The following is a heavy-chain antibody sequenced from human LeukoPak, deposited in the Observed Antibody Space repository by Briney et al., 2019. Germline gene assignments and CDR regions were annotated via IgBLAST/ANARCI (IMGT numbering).Heavy chain of an antibody. CDR3: AKGRDWYYFDY. V-gene: IGHV3-30*18. J-gene: IGHJ4*02. D-gene: IGHD5-24*01. Sequence: GRSLRLSCAASGFTFSSYGMHWVRQAPGKGLEWVAVISYDGSNKYYADSVKGRFTISRDNSKNTLYLQMNSLRAEDTAVYYCAKGRDWYYFDYWGQGTLVTASS. CDR2: ISYDGSNK. CDR1: GFTFSSYG.